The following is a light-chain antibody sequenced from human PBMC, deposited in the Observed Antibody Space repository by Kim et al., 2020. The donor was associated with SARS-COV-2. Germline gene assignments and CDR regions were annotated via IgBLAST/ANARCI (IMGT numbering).Light chain of an antibody. CDR2: DVN. CDR1: SSDIGDYDY. Sequence: QSVVTQPASVSGSPGQSITISCTGTSSDIGDYDYVSWFQHHPGKAPKLMIYDVNKRFSGVSDRFSGSKSGNTASLTISGLQAEDEADYYCCSNRGHNTWMFGGGTQLTVL. J-gene: IGLJ3*02. V-gene: IGLV2-14*03. CDR3: CSNRGHNTWM.